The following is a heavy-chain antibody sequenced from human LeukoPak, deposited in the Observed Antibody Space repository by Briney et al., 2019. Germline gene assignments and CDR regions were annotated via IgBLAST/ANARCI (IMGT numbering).Heavy chain of an antibody. V-gene: IGHV3-48*03. Sequence: GGSLRLSCEASGFTVSSFEINWVRQAPGKGLEWVSYISSSGGTMDYADSVKGRFTVSRDNSKKTVSLQMHSLRREDTAVYYCVKDLLQWYKFDSWGQGTLVIVSS. D-gene: IGHD4-23*01. CDR1: GFTVSSFE. CDR2: ISSSGGTM. J-gene: IGHJ4*02. CDR3: VKDLLQWYKFDS.